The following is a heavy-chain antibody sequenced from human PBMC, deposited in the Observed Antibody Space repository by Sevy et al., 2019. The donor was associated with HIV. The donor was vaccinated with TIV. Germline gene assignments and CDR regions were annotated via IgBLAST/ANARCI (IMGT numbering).Heavy chain of an antibody. CDR1: GFTFSSYW. CDR2: IRQDGSEK. J-gene: IGHJ5*02. D-gene: IGHD3-16*01. CDR3: ATSGGET. Sequence: GGSLRLSCAASGFTFSSYWMNWIRQAPGKGLEWVANIRQDGSEKYYVDSVKGRFTISRDNAKNSLYLEMNTLRAEDTAVYYCATSGGETWGQGTLVTVSS. V-gene: IGHV3-7*01.